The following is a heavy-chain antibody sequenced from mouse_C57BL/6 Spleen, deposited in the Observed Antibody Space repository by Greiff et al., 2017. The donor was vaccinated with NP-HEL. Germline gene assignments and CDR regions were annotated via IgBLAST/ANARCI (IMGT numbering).Heavy chain of an antibody. Sequence: QVQLKQSGPELVKPGASVKISCKASGYAFSSSWMNWVKQRPGKGLEWIGRIYPGDGDTNYNGKFKGKATLTADKSSSTAYMQISSLTSEDSAVYFWARLRGGYFDVWGTGTTVTVSS. CDR1: GYAFSSSW. CDR2: IYPGDGDT. J-gene: IGHJ1*03. V-gene: IGHV1-82*01. CDR3: ARLRGGYFDV.